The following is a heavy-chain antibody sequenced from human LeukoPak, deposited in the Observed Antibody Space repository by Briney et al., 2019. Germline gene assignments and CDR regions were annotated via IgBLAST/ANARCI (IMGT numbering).Heavy chain of an antibody. J-gene: IGHJ4*02. CDR2: INHNSGGT. V-gene: IGHV1-2*02. D-gene: IGHD3-22*01. CDR3: ATYYSDTSARD. Sequence: ASVKVSCKASGHTFTAYYMLWVRQPPGQGLEWMGWINHNSGGTNYAPKFQGRVTMTRDTSISTAYLELSGLTSDDTAVYFCATYYSDTSARDWGQGALGTVSS. CDR1: GHTFTAYY.